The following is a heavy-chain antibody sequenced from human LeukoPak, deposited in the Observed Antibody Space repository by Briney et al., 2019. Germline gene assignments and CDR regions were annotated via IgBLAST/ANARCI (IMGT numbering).Heavy chain of an antibody. CDR3: ARPRGWERRWYFDL. CDR1: GFTFSSYA. J-gene: IGHJ2*01. Sequence: GGSLRLSCAASGFTFSSYAMSWVRQAPGKGLEWVSSISSSGTYIYYADSMKGRFTISRDNAKNSLYLQMDSLRAEDTAVYYCARPRGWERRWYFDLWGRGTLVTVSS. CDR2: ISSSGTYI. D-gene: IGHD1-26*01. V-gene: IGHV3-21*01.